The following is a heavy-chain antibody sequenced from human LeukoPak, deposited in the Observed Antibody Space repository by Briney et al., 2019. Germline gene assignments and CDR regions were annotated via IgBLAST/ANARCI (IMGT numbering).Heavy chain of an antibody. V-gene: IGHV3-30-3*01. CDR2: ISYDGSNK. J-gene: IGHJ4*02. Sequence: GGSLRLSCAASGFTFSSYAMHWVRQAPGKGLECVAVISYDGSNKYYADSVKGRFTISRDNSKNTLYLQMNSLRAEDTAVYYCARGTKYSSPYYFDYWGQGTLVTVSS. CDR3: ARGTKYSSPYYFDY. D-gene: IGHD6-6*01. CDR1: GFTFSSYA.